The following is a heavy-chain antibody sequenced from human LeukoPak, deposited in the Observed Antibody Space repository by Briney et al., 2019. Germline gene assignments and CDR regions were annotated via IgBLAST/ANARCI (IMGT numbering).Heavy chain of an antibody. V-gene: IGHV4-39*01. D-gene: IGHD3-3*01. CDR1: GGSISSSSYY. Sequence: SETLSLTCTVSGGSISSSSYYWGWIRQPPGKGLEWIGSIYYSGSTYYNPSLKSRVTISVDTSKNQFSLKLSSVTAADTAVYYCASRIFGVVIPDYWGQGTLVTVSS. CDR3: ASRIFGVVIPDY. CDR2: IYYSGST. J-gene: IGHJ4*02.